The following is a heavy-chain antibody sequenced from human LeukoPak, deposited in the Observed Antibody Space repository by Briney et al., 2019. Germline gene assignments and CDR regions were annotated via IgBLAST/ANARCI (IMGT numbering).Heavy chain of an antibody. V-gene: IGHV1-2*02. CDR2: INPNSGGT. CDR3: ARVIYDSSGYDPYFDY. D-gene: IGHD3-22*01. CDR1: GYTFTGYY. J-gene: IGHJ4*02. Sequence: EASVKVSCKASGYTFTGYYMHWVRQAPGQGLEWMGWINPNSGGTNYAQKFQGRVTMTRDTSISTAYMELSRLRSDDTAVYYCARVIYDSSGYDPYFDYWGQGTLVTVSS.